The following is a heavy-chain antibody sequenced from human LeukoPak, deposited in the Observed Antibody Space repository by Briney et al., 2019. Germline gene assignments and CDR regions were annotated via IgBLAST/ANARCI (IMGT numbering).Heavy chain of an antibody. CDR1: GGSFSGYY. CDR3: ARVVVGFDV. D-gene: IGHD2-15*01. Sequence: SETLSLTCAVYGGSFSGYYWSWIRQPPGKGLEWIGEINHSGSTNYNPSLKSRVTISVDTSKNQFSLKLSSVTAADTAVYYCARVVVGFDVWGQGTMVTVSS. J-gene: IGHJ3*01. CDR2: INHSGST. V-gene: IGHV4-34*01.